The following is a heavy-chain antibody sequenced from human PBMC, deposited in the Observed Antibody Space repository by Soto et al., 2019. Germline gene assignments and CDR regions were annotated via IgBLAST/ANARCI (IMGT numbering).Heavy chain of an antibody. CDR1: GFTFYTYG. D-gene: IGHD3-10*01. CDR3: ARCHYSGSARTYGMDV. V-gene: IGHV3-33*01. J-gene: IGHJ6*02. Sequence: GGSLRLSCAASGFTFYTYGMHWVRQVPGKGLQWVAIIWYDGGTKYYADSVRGRFTVSRDNSKNTLYLQMNSLRGEDTAVYHCARCHYSGSARTYGMDVWGQGTTVTVSS. CDR2: IWYDGGTK.